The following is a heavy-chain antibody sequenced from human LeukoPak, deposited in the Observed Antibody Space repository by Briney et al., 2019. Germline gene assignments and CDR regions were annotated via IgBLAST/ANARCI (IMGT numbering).Heavy chain of an antibody. Sequence: SETLSLTCTVSGGSISSYYWSWIRQPPGKGLEWIGYIYYSGSTNYNPSLKSRVTISVDTSKNQFSLKLSSVTAADTAVYYCARTAENEYYMDVWGKGTTVTVSS. CDR3: ARTAENEYYMDV. CDR1: GGSISSYY. J-gene: IGHJ6*03. CDR2: IYYSGST. V-gene: IGHV4-59*01. D-gene: IGHD2-21*02.